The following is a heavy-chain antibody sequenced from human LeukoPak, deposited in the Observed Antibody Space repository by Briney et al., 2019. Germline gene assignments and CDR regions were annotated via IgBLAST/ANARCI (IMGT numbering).Heavy chain of an antibody. D-gene: IGHD6-13*01. V-gene: IGHV1-2*02. J-gene: IGHJ4*02. Sequence: GASVKVSCKASGYTFTGYYMHWVRQAPGQGLEWMGWINPNSGGTNYAQKFQGRVTMTRDTSISTAYMELSRLRSDDTAVYYCARGSAAGTLIFDYWGQGTLVTVSS. CDR3: ARGSAAGTLIFDY. CDR1: GYTFTGYY. CDR2: INPNSGGT.